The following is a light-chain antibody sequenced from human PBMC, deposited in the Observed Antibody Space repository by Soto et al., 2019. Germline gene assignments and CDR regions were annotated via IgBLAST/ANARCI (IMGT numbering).Light chain of an antibody. CDR1: SSDVGGYKY. Sequence: QSALTQPPSASGSPGQSVTISCPGTSSDVGGYKYVSWYQQHPGKAPKLMIYEVSKRPSGVPDRFSGSKSGNTASLTVSGLQAEDEGDYYCSSYAGSNNLVFGGGTKLTVL. V-gene: IGLV2-8*01. CDR2: EVS. CDR3: SSYAGSNNLV. J-gene: IGLJ2*01.